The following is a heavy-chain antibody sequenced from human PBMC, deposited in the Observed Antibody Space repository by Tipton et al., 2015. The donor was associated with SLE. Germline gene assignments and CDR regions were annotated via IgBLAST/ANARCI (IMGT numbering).Heavy chain of an antibody. V-gene: IGHV4-59*01. CDR2: VYYSGNT. D-gene: IGHD2-2*01. Sequence: GLVKPSGTLSLTCTVPGGSISAYFWNWVRQPPGKTMEWIGYVYYSGNTNYNPSLKSRVTISMDTSKNQVSLRLSSVTAADTAVYYCARVPALYYYYMDVWGNETTVTVSS. CDR1: GGSISAYF. CDR3: ARVPALYYYYMDV. J-gene: IGHJ6*03.